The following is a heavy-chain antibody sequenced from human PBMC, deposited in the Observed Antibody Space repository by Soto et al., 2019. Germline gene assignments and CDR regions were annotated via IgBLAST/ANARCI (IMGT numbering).Heavy chain of an antibody. CDR1: GGSISSGDYY. CDR3: VRLGGFGPTTIDY. V-gene: IGHV4-30-4*01. Sequence: SGTLSLTCTVSGGSISSGDYYWSGIRQPPGKGLEWIGYIYYSGSTYYNPSLKSRVTISVDTSKNQFSLKLSSVTAADTAVYYGVRLGGFGPTTIDYRGQ. J-gene: IGHJ4*01. D-gene: IGHD3-10*01. CDR2: IYYSGST.